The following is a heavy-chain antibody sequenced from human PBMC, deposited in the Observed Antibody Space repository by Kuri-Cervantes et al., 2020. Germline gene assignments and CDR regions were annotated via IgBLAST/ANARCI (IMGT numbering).Heavy chain of an antibody. J-gene: IGHJ4*02. D-gene: IGHD4-23*01. CDR3: ARGLAPTTVVTPSGFDY. CDR1: GYTFTSYD. CDR2: MNPNSGNT. V-gene: IGHV1-8*01. Sequence: ASVKVSCKASGYTFTSYDINWVRQATGQGLEWMGWMNPNSGNTGYAQKFQGRVTMTTDTSTSTAYMELRSLRSDDTAVYYCARGLAPTTVVTPSGFDYWGQGTLVTVSS.